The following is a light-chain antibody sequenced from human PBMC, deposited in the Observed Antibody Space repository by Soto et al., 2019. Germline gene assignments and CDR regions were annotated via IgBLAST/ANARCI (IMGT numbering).Light chain of an antibody. CDR3: SSHTTTDTGYV. CDR2: EVA. Sequence: QSAPTQPASVSGFPGQSVTISCSGTTTDAGDYPYVSWYQQHPGQAPKLLLYEVANRPSGVSDRFSGSKSGHMASLTISGLQAEDEAVYDYSSHTTTDTGYVFGAGTKLTVL. V-gene: IGLV2-14*01. CDR1: TTDAGDYPY. J-gene: IGLJ1*01.